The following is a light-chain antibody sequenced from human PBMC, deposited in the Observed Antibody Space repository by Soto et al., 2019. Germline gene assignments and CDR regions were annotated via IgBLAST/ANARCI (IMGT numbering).Light chain of an antibody. Sequence: EIVLTQSPVTLSFSPGERSTLSCRASRSVNNNYLAWYQQKPGQAPRLLIFGASSRATGIPDRFIGSGSGTEFILTISRLEPDDFAIYHCHQHGGSPETFGQGTRLEIK. J-gene: IGKJ5*01. CDR1: RSVNNNY. CDR3: HQHGGSPET. CDR2: GAS. V-gene: IGKV3-20*01.